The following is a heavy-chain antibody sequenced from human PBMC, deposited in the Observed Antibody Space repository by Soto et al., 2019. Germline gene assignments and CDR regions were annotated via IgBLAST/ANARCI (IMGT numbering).Heavy chain of an antibody. CDR1: GFSLTTSGVG. D-gene: IGHD6-6*01. J-gene: IGHJ3*01. Sequence: QYTLMESGPTLVKPTQTLTLTCSFSGFSLTTSGVGVGWIRQPPGKALEWLAHIYWSGDEQYRPSLKGRLSITKDASKNHVVLIMTNMDPVDTATYYCARGIATRPVFAFDVWGQGTTVTVSS. CDR2: IYWSGDE. V-gene: IGHV2-5*01. CDR3: ARGIATRPVFAFDV.